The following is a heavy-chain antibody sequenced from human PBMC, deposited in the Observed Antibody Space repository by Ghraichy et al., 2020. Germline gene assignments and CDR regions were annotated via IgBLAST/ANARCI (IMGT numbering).Heavy chain of an antibody. V-gene: IGHV4-34*01. CDR3: ARRWELLLPFDY. Sequence: SETLSLTCAVYGGSFSGYYWSWIRQPPGKGLEWIGEINHSGSTNYNPSLKSRVTISVDTSKNQFSLKLSSVTAADTAVYYCARRWELLLPFDYWGQGTLVTVSS. CDR2: INHSGST. J-gene: IGHJ4*02. CDR1: GGSFSGYY. D-gene: IGHD1-26*01.